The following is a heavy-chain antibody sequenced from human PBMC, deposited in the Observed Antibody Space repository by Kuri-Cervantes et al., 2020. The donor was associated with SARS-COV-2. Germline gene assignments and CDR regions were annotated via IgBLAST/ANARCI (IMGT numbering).Heavy chain of an antibody. CDR3: GKDLDTYSKSPAIDP. Sequence: GGSLRLSCSASGFTFGSYAMYWVRQAPGKGLEWVAGSSRNGVITDYADSVKGRVIISRDNSKSALYLQMNSLRVEDTAVYYCGKDLDTYSKSPAIDPWGPGTLVTVSS. V-gene: IGHV3-23*01. CDR2: SSRNGVIT. CDR1: GFTFGSYA. D-gene: IGHD5-12*01. J-gene: IGHJ5*02.